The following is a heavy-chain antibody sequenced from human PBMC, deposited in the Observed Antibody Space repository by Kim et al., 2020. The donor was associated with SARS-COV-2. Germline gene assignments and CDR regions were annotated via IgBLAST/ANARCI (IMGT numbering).Heavy chain of an antibody. CDR3: AKRVGGLYYMDV. CDR1: GFSFSSYA. D-gene: IGHD3-16*01. CDR2: IINNGANT. Sequence: GGSLRLSCSASGFSFSSYAMVWVRQAPGKGLEWVSTIINNGANTYYADSVKGRFTISRDNSKNTLYLQVDGLRAEDTAIYYCAKRVGGLYYMDVWGKGTTVTISS. V-gene: IGHV3-23*01. J-gene: IGHJ6*03.